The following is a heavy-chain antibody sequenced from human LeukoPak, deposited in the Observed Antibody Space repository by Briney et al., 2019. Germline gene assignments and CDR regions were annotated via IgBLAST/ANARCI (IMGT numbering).Heavy chain of an antibody. D-gene: IGHD2-2*01. CDR3: ARSNVVVPSITKGYYYYAMDV. Sequence: SETLSLTCAVSGGSIYTYYWSWIRQPPGKGLEWIGYIYYSGTTNCNPSLKSRVTISVDTSQNQFSLKLISVTAADTAVYYCARSNVVVPSITKGYYYYAMDVWGQGTTVTVSS. CDR2: IYYSGTT. V-gene: IGHV4-59*08. CDR1: GGSIYTYY. J-gene: IGHJ6*02.